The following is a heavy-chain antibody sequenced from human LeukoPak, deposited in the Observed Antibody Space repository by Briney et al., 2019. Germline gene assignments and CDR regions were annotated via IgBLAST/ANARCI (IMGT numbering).Heavy chain of an antibody. V-gene: IGHV3-15*01. CDR2: IKSKTDGGTT. CDR1: GFTFSNAW. CDR3: TIRYSSGWSTLHFGY. J-gene: IGHJ4*02. Sequence: GGSLRLSCAASGFTFSNAWMSWVRQAPGKGLEWVGRIKSKTDGGTTDYAAPVKGRFTISRDDSKNTLYLQMNSLKTEDTAVYYCTIRYSSGWSTLHFGYWGQGTLVTVSS. D-gene: IGHD6-19*01.